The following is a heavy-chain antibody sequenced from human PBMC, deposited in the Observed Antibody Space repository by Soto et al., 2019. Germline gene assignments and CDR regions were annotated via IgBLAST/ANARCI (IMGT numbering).Heavy chain of an antibody. J-gene: IGHJ4*02. CDR3: ASCRKGLSDY. Sequence: QVQLVQSGAEVKKPGASVKVSCKASGYTFTSYGISWVRQAPGQGLEWMGWISAYNGNKNYAQKLQGTVTMTTDAPRSTAYMGLRSLRSDDTAVYYCASCRKGLSDYWGQGTLVTVSS. D-gene: IGHD2-15*01. CDR2: ISAYNGNK. CDR1: GYTFTSYG. V-gene: IGHV1-18*01.